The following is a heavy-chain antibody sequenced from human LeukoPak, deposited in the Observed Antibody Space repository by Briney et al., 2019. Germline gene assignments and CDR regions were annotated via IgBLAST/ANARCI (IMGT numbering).Heavy chain of an antibody. CDR3: AKGGSSSPRSTFDY. CDR2: INGDGSTT. J-gene: IGHJ4*02. V-gene: IGHV3-74*01. CDR1: GFTFSSHW. Sequence: GGSLRLSCAASGFTFSSHWMHWVRQAPGKGLVWVSHINGDGSTTSYADSVKGRFTISRDNAKNTVYLQMNSLRAEDTAVYYCAKGGSSSPRSTFDYWGQGTLLTVSS. D-gene: IGHD6-13*01.